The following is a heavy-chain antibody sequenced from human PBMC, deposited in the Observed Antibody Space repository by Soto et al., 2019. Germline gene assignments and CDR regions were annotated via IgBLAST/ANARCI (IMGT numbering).Heavy chain of an antibody. V-gene: IGHV4-30-4*01. Sequence: SETLSLTCTVSGGSISGGDYYWIRLRQPPGQGLVWIVYIYYSGSYYSNPSLKSRVTLSVDTSKNQFSLKLSSVTAANTAVYYCARCARGYISGGSGPSHDYWGQGTLVTVSS. CDR2: IYYSGSY. J-gene: IGHJ4*02. D-gene: IGHD2-15*01. CDR3: ARCARGYISGGSGPSHDY. CDR1: GGSISGGDYY.